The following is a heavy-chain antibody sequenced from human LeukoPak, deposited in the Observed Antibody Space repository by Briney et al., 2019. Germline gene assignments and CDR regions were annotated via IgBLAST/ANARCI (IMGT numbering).Heavy chain of an antibody. D-gene: IGHD2-2*01. Sequence: GGSLRLSCAASGFTFSNYWMHWVRQAPGKGLVWVSRINTDGSRITYADSVKGRFTISRDNSKNALYLQMNSLRAEDTAVYYCARGYEYCSSSSCPSSGWTFDYWGQGTLDTVSS. J-gene: IGHJ4*02. CDR3: ARGYEYCSSSSCPSSGWTFDY. CDR2: INTDGSRI. V-gene: IGHV3-74*01. CDR1: GFTFSNYW.